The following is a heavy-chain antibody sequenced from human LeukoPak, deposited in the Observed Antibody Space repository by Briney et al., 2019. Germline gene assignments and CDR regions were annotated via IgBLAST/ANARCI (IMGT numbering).Heavy chain of an antibody. Sequence: GASVKVSCKASGYTFTNIHWVRQAPGQGLEWMGGIIPIFGTANYAQKFQGRVTITADKSTSTAYMELSSLRSEDTAVYYCARGRYSSGWSNDYWGQGTLVTVSS. J-gene: IGHJ4*02. CDR3: ARGRYSSGWSNDY. CDR2: IIPIFGTA. V-gene: IGHV1-69*06. D-gene: IGHD6-19*01. CDR1: GYTFTN.